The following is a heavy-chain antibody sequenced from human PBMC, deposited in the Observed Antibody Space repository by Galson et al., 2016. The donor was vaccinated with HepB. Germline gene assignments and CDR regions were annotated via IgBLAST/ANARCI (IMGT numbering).Heavy chain of an antibody. CDR1: GFTFDDYG. V-gene: IGHV3-20*04. CDR2: ISWNGGKK. Sequence: SLRLSCAASGFTFDDYGMSWVRQVPGKGLEWVSGISWNGGKKGYADSVKGRFTISRDNAKNSLYLQMNSLRAEDTALYFCVRRRTIYCGYAMDVWGQGTTVTVSS. J-gene: IGHJ6*02. D-gene: IGHD2-21*01. CDR3: VRRRTIYCGYAMDV.